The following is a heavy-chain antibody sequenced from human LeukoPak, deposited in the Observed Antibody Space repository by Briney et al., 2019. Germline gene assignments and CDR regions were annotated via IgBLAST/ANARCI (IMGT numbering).Heavy chain of an antibody. CDR3: ARPLTEYCSSTSCFDY. CDR2: IYYSGST. D-gene: IGHD2-2*01. CDR1: GGSISSSSYY. Sequence: PSETLSLTCTVSGGSISSSSYYWGWIRQPPGKGLEWIGSIYYSGSTYYNPSLKSRVTISVDTSKNQFSLKLSSVTAADTAVYYCARPLTEYCSSTSCFDYWGQGTLVTVSS. J-gene: IGHJ4*02. V-gene: IGHV4-39*01.